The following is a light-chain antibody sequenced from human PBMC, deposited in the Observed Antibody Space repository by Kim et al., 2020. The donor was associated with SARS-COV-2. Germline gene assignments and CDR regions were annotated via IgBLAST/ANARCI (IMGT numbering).Light chain of an antibody. V-gene: IGKV4-1*01. CDR1: QSVLYSSNNRNY. CDR2: WAS. J-gene: IGKJ2*01. CDR3: QQYYNTPLT. Sequence: ATINWKSSQSVLYSSNNRNYLAWYQQKPGQPPKLLIYWASTRESGVPDRFSGSGSGTDFTLTISSLQAEDVAVYYCQQYYNTPLTFGQGTKLEI.